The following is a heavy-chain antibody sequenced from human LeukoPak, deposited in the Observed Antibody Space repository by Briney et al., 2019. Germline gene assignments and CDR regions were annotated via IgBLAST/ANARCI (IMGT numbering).Heavy chain of an antibody. V-gene: IGHV1-69*13. D-gene: IGHD3/OR15-3a*01. CDR1: GGTFSSYA. Sequence: ASVKVSCKASGGTFSSYAISWVRQAPGQGLEWMGGIIPIFGTANYAQKFQGRVTVTADESTSTAYMELSSLRSEDTAAYYCARDRIGTGYPFDYWGQGTLVTVSS. CDR3: ARDRIGTGYPFDY. J-gene: IGHJ4*02. CDR2: IIPIFGTA.